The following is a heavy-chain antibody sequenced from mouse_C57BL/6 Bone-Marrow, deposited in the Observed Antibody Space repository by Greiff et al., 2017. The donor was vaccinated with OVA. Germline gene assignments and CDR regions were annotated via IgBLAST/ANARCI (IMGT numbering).Heavy chain of an antibody. J-gene: IGHJ2*01. Sequence: QVQLQQSGAELVRPGASVTLSCKASGYTFTDYEMHWVKQTPVHGLEWIGAIDPETGGTAYNQKFKGKAILTAANSTSTAYMELRSLTSEDSAVYYCTRGDGNYVRYYFDVGGQGTTLTVSS. D-gene: IGHD2-1*01. CDR2: IDPETGGT. CDR3: TRGDGNYVRYYFDV. V-gene: IGHV1-15*01. CDR1: GYTFTDYE.